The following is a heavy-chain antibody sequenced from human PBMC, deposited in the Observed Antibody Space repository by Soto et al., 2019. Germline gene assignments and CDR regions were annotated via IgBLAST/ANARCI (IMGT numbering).Heavy chain of an antibody. CDR2: IYNDGSYT. V-gene: IGHV3-74*01. CDR1: GFIFKMYW. CDR3: TRGPRPISTGTGAY. D-gene: IGHD3-10*01. J-gene: IGHJ4*02. Sequence: GGSLRLSCAASGFIFKMYWMHWVRQTPGKGLVWISRIYNDGSYTDYADSVRGRFTISRDNVNDTLYLQMNNLRAEDSGLYYCTRGPRPISTGTGAYWGQGTQVTVS.